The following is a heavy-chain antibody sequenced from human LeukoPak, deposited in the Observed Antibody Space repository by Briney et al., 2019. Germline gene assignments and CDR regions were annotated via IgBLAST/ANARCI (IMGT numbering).Heavy chain of an antibody. D-gene: IGHD1-26*01. V-gene: IGHV4-39*07. J-gene: IGHJ4*02. Sequence: PSETLSLTCTVSGGSISSNTYYWGWIRQPPGKGLEWIGSIYYSGSTYYNPSLKSRVTISVDTSKNQFSLKLSSVTAADTAVYYCARDCPVSGSYSAFDYWGQGTLVIVSS. CDR2: IYYSGST. CDR3: ARDCPVSGSYSAFDY. CDR1: GGSISSNTYY.